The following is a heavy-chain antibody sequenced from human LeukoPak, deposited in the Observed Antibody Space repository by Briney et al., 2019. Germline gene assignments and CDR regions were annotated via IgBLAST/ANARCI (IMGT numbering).Heavy chain of an antibody. CDR3: AKSRLAISCSSTSCYRWDAFDI. Sequence: GGSLRLSCAASGFTFSSYAMSWVRQAPGKGLEWVSAISGSGGSTYYADSVKGQFTISRDNSKNTLYLQMNSLKAEDTAVCYCAKSRLAISCSSTSCYRWDAFDIWGQGTMVTVSS. CDR2: ISGSGGST. J-gene: IGHJ3*02. CDR1: GFTFSSYA. D-gene: IGHD2-2*02. V-gene: IGHV3-23*01.